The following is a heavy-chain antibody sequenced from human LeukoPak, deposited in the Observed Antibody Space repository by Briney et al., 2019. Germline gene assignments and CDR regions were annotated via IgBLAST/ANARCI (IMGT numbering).Heavy chain of an antibody. CDR2: INAGNGNT. V-gene: IGHV1-3*01. Sequence: ASVKVSCKASGYTFTSYAMHWVRQAPGQRLEWMGWINAGNGNTKYSQKFQGRVTITRDTSASTAYMELGSLRSEDTAVYYCARDSGVLLWFGELPDDYWGQGTLVTVSS. CDR3: ARDSGVLLWFGELPDDY. D-gene: IGHD3-10*01. CDR1: GYTFTSYA. J-gene: IGHJ4*02.